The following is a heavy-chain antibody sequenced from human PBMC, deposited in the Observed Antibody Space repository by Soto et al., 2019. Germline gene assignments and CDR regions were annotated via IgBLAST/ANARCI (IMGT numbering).Heavy chain of an antibody. D-gene: IGHD2-15*01. V-gene: IGHV3-23*01. CDR2: ISGSGGST. J-gene: IGHJ4*02. CDR1: GFTFSSYA. Sequence: GGSLRLSCAASGFTFSSYAMSWVRQAPGKGLEWVSAISGSGGSTYYADSVKGRFTISRDNSKNTLYLQMNSLRAEDTAVYYCAKPRWAVEDIVVVVAAKRPIDYWGQGTLVTVSS. CDR3: AKPRWAVEDIVVVVAAKRPIDY.